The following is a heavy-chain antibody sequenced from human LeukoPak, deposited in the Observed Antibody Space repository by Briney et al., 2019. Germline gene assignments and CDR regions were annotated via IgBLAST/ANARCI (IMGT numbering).Heavy chain of an antibody. V-gene: IGHV4-4*02. Sequence: PSGTLSLTCAVSGGSISSSNWWSWVRQPPGKGLEWIGEIYHSGSTNYNPSLKSRVTISVDKSKNQFSLKLSSVTAADTAVYYCARDISIVVVTAIGYYYGMDVWGQGTTVTVSS. CDR2: IYHSGST. CDR3: ARDISIVVVTAIGYYYGMDV. D-gene: IGHD2-21*02. CDR1: GGSISSSNW. J-gene: IGHJ6*02.